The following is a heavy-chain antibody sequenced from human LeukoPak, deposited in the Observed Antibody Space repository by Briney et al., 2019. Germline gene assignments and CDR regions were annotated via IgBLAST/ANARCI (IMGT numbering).Heavy chain of an antibody. CDR1: GFTMSSYD. D-gene: IGHD6-13*01. CDR2: IQYDENNK. V-gene: IGHV3-33*05. J-gene: IGHJ1*01. Sequence: GGSLRLSCAASGFTMSSYDMHWVRQAPGKGLEWVAFIQYDENNKYYADSVKGRVTISVDTSKNQFSLKLSSVTAADTAVYYCARQYGSWYTFYFQHWGQGTLVTVSS. CDR3: ARQYGSWYTFYFQH.